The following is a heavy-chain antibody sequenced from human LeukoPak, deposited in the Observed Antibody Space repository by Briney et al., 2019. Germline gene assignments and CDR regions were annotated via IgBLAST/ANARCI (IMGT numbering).Heavy chain of an antibody. D-gene: IGHD4-17*01. CDR2: IHWNGGRT. V-gene: IGHV3-20*04. CDR1: GFTFDNYG. CDR3: AREASDGANDY. J-gene: IGHJ4*02. Sequence: GGSLRLSCAASGFTFDNYGINWVRHAPGKGLEWVSRIHWNGGRTGYADSVKGRFTISRDNAKNSLYLQMNSLRVEDTALYYCAREASDGANDYWGQGTLVTVSS.